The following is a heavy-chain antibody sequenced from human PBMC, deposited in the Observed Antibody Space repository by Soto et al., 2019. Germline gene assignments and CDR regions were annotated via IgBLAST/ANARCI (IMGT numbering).Heavy chain of an antibody. Sequence: QAHLEQAGAEVKRPGATVKVSCKASGYTFSDFDINWLRQASGQGPEWMGWMNAKSGDTFFARRFQGKFNMTWDTSLSTAYMEVGSLTSDDTAMYYCARGNPFNYAGFDVWGQGTTVAVSS. V-gene: IGHV1-8*01. CDR3: ARGNPFNYAGFDV. D-gene: IGHD3-16*01. CDR2: MNAKSGDT. CDR1: GYTFSDFD. J-gene: IGHJ6*02.